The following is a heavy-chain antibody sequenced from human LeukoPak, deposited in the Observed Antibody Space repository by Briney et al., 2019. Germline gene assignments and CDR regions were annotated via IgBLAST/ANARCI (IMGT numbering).Heavy chain of an antibody. CDR3: ARVQTTVTTLDY. D-gene: IGHD4-17*01. J-gene: IGHJ4*02. CDR2: IYRDGST. CDR1: GFTVSSDY. Sequence: GGSLRLSCAASGFTVSSDYMSWVRQAPGKGLEWVSVIYRDGSTYYADSVKGRFTISRDNSRNTLYLQMNSLRADDTAMYYCARVQTTVTTLDYWGQGTLVTVSS. V-gene: IGHV3-66*01.